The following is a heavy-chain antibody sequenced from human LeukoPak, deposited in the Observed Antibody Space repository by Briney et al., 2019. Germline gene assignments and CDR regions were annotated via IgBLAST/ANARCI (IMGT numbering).Heavy chain of an antibody. Sequence: PGGSLRLSCEVFGFTFITSAMSWVRQAPGKGLEWVSGILASDDTTYYVDSLKVRFTVARDNSTTTMYLQMNSLRVEDTAVYYCRFYTSGSDYWGQGTLVTVSS. CDR3: RFYTSGSDY. CDR1: GFTFITSA. D-gene: IGHD3-22*01. J-gene: IGHJ4*02. V-gene: IGHV3-23*01. CDR2: ILASDDTT.